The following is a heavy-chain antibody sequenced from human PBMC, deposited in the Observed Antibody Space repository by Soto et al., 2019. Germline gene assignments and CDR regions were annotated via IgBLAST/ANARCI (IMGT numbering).Heavy chain of an antibody. CDR3: GTAFEY. Sequence: EVHLVESGGGLVQPGGSLRLSCAASGFTYTNYWMHWVRQVPGKGLVWVSRINLDGSGTSYADSVKGRFTISRDNAKNTLYLQMNSLRAEDSAVYYCGTAFEYWGQGTLATVSS. CDR1: GFTYTNYW. CDR2: INLDGSGT. V-gene: IGHV3-74*01. J-gene: IGHJ4*02.